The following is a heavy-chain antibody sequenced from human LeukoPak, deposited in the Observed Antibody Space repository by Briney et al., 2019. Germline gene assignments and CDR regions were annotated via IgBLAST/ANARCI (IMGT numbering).Heavy chain of an antibody. CDR3: ARVRAGSGAGAFDI. D-gene: IGHD3-10*01. CDR1: GYTFTSYA. J-gene: IGHJ3*02. V-gene: IGHV1-3*01. Sequence: ASVKVSCKASGYTFTSYAMHWVRQAPGQRLEWMGWINAGNGNTKYSQKFQGRVTITRDTSAGTAYMELSSLRSEDTAVYYCARVRAGSGAGAFDIWGQGTMVTVSS. CDR2: INAGNGNT.